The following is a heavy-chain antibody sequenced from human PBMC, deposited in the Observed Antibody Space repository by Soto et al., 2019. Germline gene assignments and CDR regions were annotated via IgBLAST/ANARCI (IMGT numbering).Heavy chain of an antibody. CDR1: GFTFSSYS. V-gene: IGHV3-21*01. Sequence: EVQLVESGGGLVKPGGSLRLSCAASGFTFSSYSMNWVRQAPGKGLEWVSSISSSSSYIYYADSVKGRFTISRDNAKNSLYLQMNSLRAEDTAVYYCARVMRGSGSLDYWGQGTLVTVSS. J-gene: IGHJ4*02. CDR2: ISSSSSYI. D-gene: IGHD3-10*01. CDR3: ARVMRGSGSLDY.